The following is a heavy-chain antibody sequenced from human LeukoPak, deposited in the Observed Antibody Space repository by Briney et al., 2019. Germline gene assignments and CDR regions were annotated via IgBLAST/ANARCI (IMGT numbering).Heavy chain of an antibody. Sequence: PGGSLRLSCAASGFTFSNYWMHWVRHAPGKGLVWVSRINSDGINTSYADSVKGRFTISRDNAKNTLYLQMNSLRAEDTAVYYCARGYIAAAGTFDYWGQGTLVTVSS. CDR2: INSDGINT. CDR3: ARGYIAAAGTFDY. D-gene: IGHD6-13*01. J-gene: IGHJ4*02. CDR1: GFTFSNYW. V-gene: IGHV3-74*01.